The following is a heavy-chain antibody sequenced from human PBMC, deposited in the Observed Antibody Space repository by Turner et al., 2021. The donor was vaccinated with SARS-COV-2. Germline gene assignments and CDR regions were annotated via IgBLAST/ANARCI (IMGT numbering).Heavy chain of an antibody. CDR2: IYYSGST. V-gene: IGHV4-59*01. CDR3: ARGLYFDWLPDY. Sequence: QVQLQEAGPGRGKPSETRSRTGTVSGGSISDYYWNWIRQPPGKGLEWIGYIYYSGSTNYNPSLKIRVTISVDTSKNQFSLKLSSVTAADTAVYYCARGLYFDWLPDYWGQGTLVTVSS. CDR1: GGSISDYY. D-gene: IGHD3-9*01. J-gene: IGHJ4*02.